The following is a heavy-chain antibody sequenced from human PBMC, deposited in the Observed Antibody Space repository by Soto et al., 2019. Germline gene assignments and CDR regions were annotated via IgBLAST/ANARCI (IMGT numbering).Heavy chain of an antibody. D-gene: IGHD2-2*01. CDR3: ARGSTSGHPFDY. CDR1: GYTFTGYA. V-gene: IGHV1-3*01. J-gene: IGHJ4*02. CDR2: INAGNGNT. Sequence: ASVKVSCKASGYTFTGYAMHWVRQAPGQRLEWMGWINAGNGNTKYSQKFQGRVTITRDTSATTAYMELSSLRSEDTAVYYCARGSTSGHPFDYWGQGTLVTVS.